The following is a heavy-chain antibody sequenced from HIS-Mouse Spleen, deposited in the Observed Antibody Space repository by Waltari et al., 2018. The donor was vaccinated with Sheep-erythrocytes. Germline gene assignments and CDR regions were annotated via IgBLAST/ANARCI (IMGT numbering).Heavy chain of an antibody. Sequence: EVQLVESGGGLVQPGGSLRLSCAASGFTFSSYSMNWVRQAPGKGLEWVSYISSSSRTIYYADSVKGRFTISRDNAKNSLYLQMNSLRAEDTAVYYCARDPYEVGWYDYWGQGTLVTVSS. CDR2: ISSSSRTI. V-gene: IGHV3-48*01. CDR1: GFTFSSYS. CDR3: ARDPYEVGWYDY. J-gene: IGHJ4*02. D-gene: IGHD6-19*01.